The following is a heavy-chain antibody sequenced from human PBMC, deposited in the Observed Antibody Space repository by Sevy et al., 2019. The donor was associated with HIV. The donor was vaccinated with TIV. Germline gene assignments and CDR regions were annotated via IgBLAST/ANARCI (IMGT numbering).Heavy chain of an antibody. J-gene: IGHJ2*01. CDR2: IYYSGST. Sequence: SETLSLTCTVSGGSISSSSYYWDWIRQPPGKGLEWIGSIYYSGSTYYNPSLKSRVTISVDTSKNQFSLKLSSVTAADTAVYYCARRATVTTFDYWYFDLWGRGTLVTVSS. CDR3: ARRATVTTFDYWYFDL. V-gene: IGHV4-39*01. D-gene: IGHD4-17*01. CDR1: GGSISSSSYY.